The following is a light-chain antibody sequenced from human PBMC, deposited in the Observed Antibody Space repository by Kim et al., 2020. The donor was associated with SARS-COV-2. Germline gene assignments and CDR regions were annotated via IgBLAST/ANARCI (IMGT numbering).Light chain of an antibody. CDR2: DAT. Sequence: DIQMTQSPSSLSASIGDRVSITCQASQDITTDLTWYQHKPGRAPRLLIYDATTLETGVPPRFSGTGSGKDFTFTISNLQPEDGGTYYVQKYDTLPLSCGGGTKVDIK. V-gene: IGKV1-33*01. J-gene: IGKJ4*01. CDR1: QDITTD. CDR3: QKYDTLPLS.